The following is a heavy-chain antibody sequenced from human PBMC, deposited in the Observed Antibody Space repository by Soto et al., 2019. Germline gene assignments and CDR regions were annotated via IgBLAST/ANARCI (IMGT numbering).Heavy chain of an antibody. CDR1: GGTFSSYA. CDR2: IIPIFGTA. CDR3: ASLVVPAAQHSEWYYYYYGMDV. Sequence: SVKVSCKASGGTFSSYAISWVRQAPGQGLEWMGGIIPIFGTANYAQKFQGRVTITADESTSTAYMELSSLRSEDTAVYYCASLVVPAAQHSEWYYYYYGMDVWGQGTTVTVSS. V-gene: IGHV1-69*13. J-gene: IGHJ6*02. D-gene: IGHD2-2*01.